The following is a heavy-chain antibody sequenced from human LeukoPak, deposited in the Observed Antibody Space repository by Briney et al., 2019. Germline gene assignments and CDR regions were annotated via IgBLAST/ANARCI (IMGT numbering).Heavy chain of an antibody. CDR1: GFSFSSYE. CDR2: ISSSGSTK. Sequence: GGSLRLSCAASGFSFSSYEMNWVRQAPGKGLEWVSYISSSGSTKYYADSVRGRFTISRDNAKNSLYLQMNNLRDEDTAVYYCARATRGVTSYFDYWGQGTLVPVSS. V-gene: IGHV3-48*03. J-gene: IGHJ4*02. CDR3: ARATRGVTSYFDY. D-gene: IGHD2-21*02.